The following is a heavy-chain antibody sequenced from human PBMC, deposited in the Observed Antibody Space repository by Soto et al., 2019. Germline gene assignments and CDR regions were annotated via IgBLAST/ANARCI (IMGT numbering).Heavy chain of an antibody. J-gene: IGHJ3*02. D-gene: IGHD6-19*01. CDR2: ISWNSGSI. CDR1: GFTFDDYA. CDR3: AKGRTIAVAGDDAFDI. Sequence: GGSLRLSCAASGFTFDDYAMHWVRQAPGKGLEWVSGISWNSGSIGYADSVKGRFTISRDNAKNSLYLQMNSLRAEDTALYYCAKGRTIAVAGDDAFDIWGQGTMVTVSS. V-gene: IGHV3-9*01.